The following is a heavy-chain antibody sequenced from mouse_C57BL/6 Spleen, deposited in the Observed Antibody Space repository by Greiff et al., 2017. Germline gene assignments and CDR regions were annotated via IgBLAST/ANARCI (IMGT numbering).Heavy chain of an antibody. CDR3: TRDGDDSNYFYWYFDV. J-gene: IGHJ1*03. CDR1: GFTFSSYA. D-gene: IGHD2-5*01. Sequence: EVQGVESGEGLVKPGGSLKLSCAASGFTFSSYAMSWVRQTPETRLAWVAYISSGGDYIYYADTVKGRFTISRDNARNTLYLQMSGLRSEDTAMYYCTRDGDDSNYFYWYFDVWGTGTTVTVAS. CDR2: ISSGGDYI. V-gene: IGHV5-9-1*02.